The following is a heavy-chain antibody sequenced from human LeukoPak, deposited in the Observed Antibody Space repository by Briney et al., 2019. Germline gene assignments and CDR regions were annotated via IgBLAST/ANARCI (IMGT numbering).Heavy chain of an antibody. CDR1: GYTFTVYS. CDR3: ARDASMINFDY. D-gene: IGHD3-16*01. V-gene: IGHV7-4-1*02. Sequence: RASVKVSCRASGYTFTVYSINWLRQVPGRGLEWMGWITTSTGKPTYAQGFTGRFVFSLDTSVSTTYLHINSLKAEDTAVYYCARDASMINFDYWGQGSLVTVSS. J-gene: IGHJ4*02. CDR2: ITTSTGKP.